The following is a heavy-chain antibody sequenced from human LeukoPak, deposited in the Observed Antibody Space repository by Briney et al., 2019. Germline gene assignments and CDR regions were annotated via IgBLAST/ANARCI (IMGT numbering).Heavy chain of an antibody. CDR2: IYYSGTT. Sequence: PSETLSLTCSVSGGSISSISYYWGWIRRPPGKGLEWIASIYYSGTTHYNPSLSSRVTMSVDTSKNQFSPKLSAVTAADTAVYYCARQFHGSGYVDDLWGQGTLVTVSS. J-gene: IGHJ5*02. D-gene: IGHD3-22*01. CDR1: GGSISSISYY. V-gene: IGHV4-39*01. CDR3: ARQFHGSGYVDDL.